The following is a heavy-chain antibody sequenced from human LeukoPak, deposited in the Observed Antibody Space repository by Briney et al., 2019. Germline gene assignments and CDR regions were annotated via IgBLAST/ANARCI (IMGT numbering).Heavy chain of an antibody. CDR1: GDSFSDFD. D-gene: IGHD6-19*01. Sequence: SETLCLSCTVSGDSFSDFDWTWIRQTPGKGLERIGLISSGGNSHYSPSLESRVSFPRHTSQSQFSLSLKSVTAADTAVYYCARVLRGAVAGDWFEPWGKRIVVSVPS. V-gene: IGHV4-59*01. CDR2: ISSGGNS. CDR3: ARVLRGAVAGDWFEP. J-gene: IGHJ5*02.